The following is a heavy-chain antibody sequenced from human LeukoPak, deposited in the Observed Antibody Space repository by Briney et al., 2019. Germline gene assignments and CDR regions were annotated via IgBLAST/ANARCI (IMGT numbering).Heavy chain of an antibody. CDR1: GGSFSGYY. Sequence: ASETLSLTCAVYGGSFSGYYWSWIRQPPGKGLEWIGEINHSGSTNYNPSLKSRVTISVDTSKNQFSLKLSSVTAADTAVCYCARGVPATAAGSPIRYYYYGRRLGPRDHGHRLL. J-gene: IGHJ6*02. D-gene: IGHD6-13*01. V-gene: IGHV4-34*01. CDR2: INHSGST. CDR3: ARGVPATAAGSPIRYYYYGRR.